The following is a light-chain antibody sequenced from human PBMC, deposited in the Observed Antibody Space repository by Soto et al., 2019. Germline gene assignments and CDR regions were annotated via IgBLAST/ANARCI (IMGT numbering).Light chain of an antibody. CDR3: QSCDSSLTGLI. CDR1: NSNIGAGSG. CDR2: ANT. Sequence: QSVLTQPPSVTGAPGQRGTISCTGNNSNIGAGSGVNWYQQFPDKAPKLLIYANTHRPSGVPDRFSGSTSATSASLAITGLQTQDEADYYCQSCDSSLTGLIFGGGTKVTVL. V-gene: IGLV1-40*01. J-gene: IGLJ2*01.